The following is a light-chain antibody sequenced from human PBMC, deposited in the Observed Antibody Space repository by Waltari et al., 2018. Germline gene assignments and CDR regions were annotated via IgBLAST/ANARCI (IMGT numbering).Light chain of an antibody. J-gene: IGKJ1*01. CDR3: QQRFSWSRT. CDR2: NAS. V-gene: IGKV3-11*01. CDR1: ESISTE. Sequence: SCRASESISTELGWDLQKPGQTPRLLIINASHRASGIPVRFSGGGSGADFTRTISSLESEDFAVYYCQQRFSWSRTFGRGTKVEL.